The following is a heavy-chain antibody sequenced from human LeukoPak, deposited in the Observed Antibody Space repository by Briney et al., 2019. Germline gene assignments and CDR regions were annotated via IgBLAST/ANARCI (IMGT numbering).Heavy chain of an antibody. J-gene: IGHJ6*02. Sequence: GGSLRLSCAASGFIFSSYAMSWVRQAPGKGLEWVSAISGSGGSTYYADSVKGRFTISRDNSKYTLYLQMNSLRAEDTAVYYCAKDGNDFWSGPTYYYYYGMDAWGQGTTVTVSS. CDR1: GFIFSSYA. V-gene: IGHV3-23*01. CDR2: ISGSGGST. CDR3: AKDGNDFWSGPTYYYYYGMDA. D-gene: IGHD3-3*01.